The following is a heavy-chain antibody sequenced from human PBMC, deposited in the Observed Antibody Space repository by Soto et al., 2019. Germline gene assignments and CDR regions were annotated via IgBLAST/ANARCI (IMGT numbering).Heavy chain of an antibody. Sequence: EVQLMESGGGLVQPGGSLRLSCAASGFTVSSNYMSWVRQAPGKGLEWVSIIYSGGSTYYADSVKGRFTISRDNSKNTLYLQMNSLRAEDTAVYYCARDRVTSEGGMDVWGQGTTVTVSS. V-gene: IGHV3-66*01. CDR1: GFTVSSNY. J-gene: IGHJ6*02. D-gene: IGHD4-17*01. CDR2: IYSGGST. CDR3: ARDRVTSEGGMDV.